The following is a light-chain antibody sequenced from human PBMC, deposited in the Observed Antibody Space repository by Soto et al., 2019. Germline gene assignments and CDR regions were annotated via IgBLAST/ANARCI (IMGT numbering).Light chain of an antibody. Sequence: TGTSSDIGVYDFVSWYQQHPGKAPKLIIYQVNQRPSGVPDRFSGSKSGNTASLTVSGLRPEDEADYFCSSFAGSYSPYVFGTGTKVTVL. CDR3: SSFAGSYSPYV. CDR2: QVN. CDR1: SSDIGVYDF. V-gene: IGLV2-8*01. J-gene: IGLJ1*01.